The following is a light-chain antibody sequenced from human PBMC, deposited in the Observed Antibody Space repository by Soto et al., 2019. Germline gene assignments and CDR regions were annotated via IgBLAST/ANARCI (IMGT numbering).Light chain of an antibody. Sequence: DIVLTQSPATLSLSPGESATLSCRASQSVTNYLAWYQHKPGQAPRLLIYDVSNRATGIPARFSGSGSGADFTLTISSLEPEDFAVYYCQQYGNFPYTFGQGTKLEIK. CDR1: QSVTNY. V-gene: IGKV3-11*01. CDR3: QQYGNFPYT. CDR2: DVS. J-gene: IGKJ2*01.